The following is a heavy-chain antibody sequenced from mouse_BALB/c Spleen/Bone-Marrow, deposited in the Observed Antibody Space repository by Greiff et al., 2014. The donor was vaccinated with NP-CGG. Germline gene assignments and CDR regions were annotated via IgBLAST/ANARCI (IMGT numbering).Heavy chain of an antibody. J-gene: IGHJ2*01. Sequence: VQLQQSAAELARPGASVKMSCKASGYTLISYTMHWVRQRPGQGLEWIGYINPNSGYTEYNQKFKDKTTLTADTSSNTAYLLLSSLTSEDSAVYYCARRVPSHFDYWGQGTTLTVSS. CDR3: ARRVPSHFDY. CDR2: INPNSGYT. CDR1: GYTLISYT. D-gene: IGHD2-14*01. V-gene: IGHV1-4*02.